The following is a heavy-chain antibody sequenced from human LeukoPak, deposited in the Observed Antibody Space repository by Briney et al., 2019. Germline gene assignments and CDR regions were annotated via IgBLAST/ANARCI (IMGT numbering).Heavy chain of an antibody. J-gene: IGHJ4*02. CDR2: ISSSSSTI. CDR3: ADGDYGDYFGY. D-gene: IGHD4-17*01. V-gene: IGHV3-48*01. CDR1: GFTFSSYS. Sequence: PGGSLRLSCAASGFTFSSYSMNWVRQAPGKGLEWVSYISSSSSTIYYADSVKGRFTISRDNAKNSLYLQMNSLRADDTAVYFCADGDYGDYFGYWGQGTLVTVSS.